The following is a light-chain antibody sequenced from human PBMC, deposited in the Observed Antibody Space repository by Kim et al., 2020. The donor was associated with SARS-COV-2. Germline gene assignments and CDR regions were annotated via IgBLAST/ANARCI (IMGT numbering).Light chain of an antibody. CDR2: GAS. CDR3: QQYYTTPIT. J-gene: IGKJ5*01. CDR1: QSVLSSSINRNN. V-gene: IGKV4-1*01. Sequence: TITCKSSQSVLSSSINRNNLSGHQQKPGQPPRLLIYGASSRKSGVPDRFGGIVSGTDFTLTISSLQAENVAVYYCQQYYTTPITFGQGTRLEIK.